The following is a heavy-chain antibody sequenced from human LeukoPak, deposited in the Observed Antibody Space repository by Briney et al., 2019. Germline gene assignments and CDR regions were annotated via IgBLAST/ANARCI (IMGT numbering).Heavy chain of an antibody. CDR3: ARARRITMIVVADDAFDI. V-gene: IGHV4-59*01. CDR1: GGSISSYY. J-gene: IGHJ3*02. Sequence: PSETLSLTCTVSGGSISSYYWSWIRQPPGKGLEWLGYIYYSGSTNYNPSLKSRVTISVDTSKNQFSLKLSSVTAADTAVYYCARARRITMIVVADDAFDIWGQGTMVTVSS. D-gene: IGHD3-22*01. CDR2: IYYSGST.